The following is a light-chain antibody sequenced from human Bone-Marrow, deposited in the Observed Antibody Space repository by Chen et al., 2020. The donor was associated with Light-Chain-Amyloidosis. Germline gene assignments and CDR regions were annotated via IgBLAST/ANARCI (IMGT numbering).Light chain of an antibody. CDR1: QSLLYRSNNKKY. J-gene: IGKJ3*01. V-gene: IGKV4-1*01. CDR3: QQYYNPPCS. CDR2: CAS. Sequence: DIVLKQSPGSLTVSLGARATIKCRSSQSLLYRSNNKKYLAWYQQKPGQPPKLRIYCASARESGVPDRFSGAGSGTDFTLTISSLQAEYVAIYYCQQYYNPPCSFGPGTKVNVK.